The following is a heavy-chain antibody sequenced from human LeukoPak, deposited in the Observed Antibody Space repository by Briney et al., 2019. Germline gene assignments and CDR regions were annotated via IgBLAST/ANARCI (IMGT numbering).Heavy chain of an antibody. CDR2: VNSDASST. Sequence: GGSLRLSCTASAFTLSSYWMHWVRQAPGKGLVWVSRVNSDASSTTYADSVKGRFTISRDNAKNTLYLQMNSLRAEDTAVYYCAGEPATTFAFPIWGQGTMVTVS. V-gene: IGHV3-74*03. CDR1: AFTLSSYW. CDR3: AGEPATTFAFPI. J-gene: IGHJ3*02. D-gene: IGHD4-17*01.